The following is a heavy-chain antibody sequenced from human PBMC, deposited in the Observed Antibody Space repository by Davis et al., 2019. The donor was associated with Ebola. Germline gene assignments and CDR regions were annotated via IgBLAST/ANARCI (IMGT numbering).Heavy chain of an antibody. Sequence: GESLKISCAASGFTLSDNYMDWVRQTPGKGLEWLARSRNEVNGYTTEYAASVKGRFTISRDDSKDSLSLQMNSLKTEDTAVYYCARSLKTREFDSWGRGTLVTVSS. D-gene: IGHD2-21*01. J-gene: IGHJ4*02. CDR3: ARSLKTREFDS. CDR1: GFTLSDNY. CDR2: SRNEVNGYTT. V-gene: IGHV3-72*01.